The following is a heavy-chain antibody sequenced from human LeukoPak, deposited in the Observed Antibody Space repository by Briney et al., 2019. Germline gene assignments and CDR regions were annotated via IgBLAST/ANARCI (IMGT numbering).Heavy chain of an antibody. J-gene: IGHJ4*02. CDR2: IRYDGSNK. CDR1: GFTFSSYG. D-gene: IGHD2-2*01. V-gene: IGHV3-30*02. CDR3: AKDLSMIWCSTTTCSYFDY. Sequence: GGSLRLSCAASGFTFSSYGIHWVRQAPGKGLEWVAFIRYDGSNKYYADSVKGRFTISRGNSKSTLYLQMNSLRAEDTAVYYCAKDLSMIWCSTTTCSYFDYWGQGTLVTLSS.